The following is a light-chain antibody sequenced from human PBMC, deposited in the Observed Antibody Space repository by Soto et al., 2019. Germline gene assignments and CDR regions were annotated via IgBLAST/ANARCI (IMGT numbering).Light chain of an antibody. V-gene: IGKV3-20*01. CDR1: QSVGNTY. J-gene: IGKJ4*01. Sequence: EIVLTQSPGTLSLSPGDRATLSCRASQSVGNTYLAWYQQKPGQAPRLLIYGASGRATGIPDRFTGSGSGTDFFLTISRLEPEDFAVYHCQQSGRSFGGGTKVDIK. CDR3: QQSGRS. CDR2: GAS.